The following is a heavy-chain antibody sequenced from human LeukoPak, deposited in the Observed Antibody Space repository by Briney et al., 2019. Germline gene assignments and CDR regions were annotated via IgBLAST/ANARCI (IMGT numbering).Heavy chain of an antibody. CDR3: ARDRPRITMVRAWGFDY. J-gene: IGHJ4*02. D-gene: IGHD3-10*01. V-gene: IGHV1-69*05. Sequence: GASVKVCCKASGGTFSSYAISWVRQAPGQGLEWMGGIIPIFGTANYAQKLQGRVTMTTDTATSTAYMELRSLRSDDTAVYYCARDRPRITMVRAWGFDYWGQGTLVTVSS. CDR1: GGTFSSYA. CDR2: IIPIFGTA.